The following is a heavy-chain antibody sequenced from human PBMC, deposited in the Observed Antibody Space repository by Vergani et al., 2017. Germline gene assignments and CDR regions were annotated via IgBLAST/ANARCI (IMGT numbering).Heavy chain of an antibody. Sequence: QVQLQQGGAGLLKPSETLSLTCAVYGGSFSGFPWSWIRQPPGKGVEWFGGINHSGSTNYNPSLKSRVTISLDTSKNQFSLKLTSVTAADTAVYYCARVGSSLLYAYYYYYMDVWGKGTTVTVSS. J-gene: IGHJ6*03. CDR3: ARVGSSLLYAYYYYYMDV. D-gene: IGHD2-2*02. CDR2: INHSGST. CDR1: GGSFSGFP. V-gene: IGHV4-34*01.